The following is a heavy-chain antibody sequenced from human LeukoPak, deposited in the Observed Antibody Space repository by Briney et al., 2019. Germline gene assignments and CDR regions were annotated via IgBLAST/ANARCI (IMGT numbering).Heavy chain of an antibody. D-gene: IGHD6-6*01. CDR1: GYSFTTYW. CDR2: IYPGDSDT. J-gene: IGHJ3*01. Sequence: GESLKISCKGSGYSFTTYWIGWVRQMPGKGLEWMGIIYPGDSDTRYSPSFQGQVTISADKSINTAYLQWSSLKASDTTIYYCARPATLGSSEDAFDLWGQGTMVTVSS. CDR3: ARPATLGSSEDAFDL. V-gene: IGHV5-51*01.